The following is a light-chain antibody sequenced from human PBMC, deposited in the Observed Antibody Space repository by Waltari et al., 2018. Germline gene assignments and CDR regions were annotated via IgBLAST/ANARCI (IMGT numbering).Light chain of an antibody. Sequence: QSVLTPPPSASGTPGQRVTISRSGSNSNIGSNTVSWYEQLPGMAPKLLIFRNDQRPSGVPDRFSGSKSGTSASLAISGLQSEDEADYYCAVWDDSLNGWVFGGGTRLTVL. J-gene: IGLJ3*02. CDR1: NSNIGSNT. CDR3: AVWDDSLNGWV. V-gene: IGLV1-44*01. CDR2: RND.